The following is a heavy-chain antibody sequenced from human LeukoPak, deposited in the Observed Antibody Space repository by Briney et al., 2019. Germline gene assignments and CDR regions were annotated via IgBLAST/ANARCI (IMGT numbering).Heavy chain of an antibody. V-gene: IGHV1-2*02. Sequence: GASVKVSCKASGYTFTGYYMHWVRQAPGQGLEWMGWINPNSGGTNYAQKFQGRVTMTRDTSISTAYMELSRLRSDDTAVYYCASQTTVNSLGAFDIWGQGTMVTVSS. J-gene: IGHJ3*02. CDR3: ASQTTVNSLGAFDI. CDR2: INPNSGGT. D-gene: IGHD4-17*01. CDR1: GYTFTGYY.